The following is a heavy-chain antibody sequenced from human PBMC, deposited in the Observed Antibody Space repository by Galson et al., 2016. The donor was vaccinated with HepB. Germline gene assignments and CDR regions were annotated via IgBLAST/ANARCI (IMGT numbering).Heavy chain of an antibody. CDR1: GYTFTSYG. CDR2: ISACNGNI. J-gene: IGHJ4*02. CDR3: ARDCSSDCVLSKDY. D-gene: IGHD6-19*01. Sequence: SVKVSCKASGYTFTSYGISWVRQAPGQGLEWMGWISACNGNIKNAQKFQGRVTMTTDTSTSTAYMELRSLISDDPAVYYCARDCSSDCVLSKDYWGQGTLVTVSS. V-gene: IGHV1-18*01.